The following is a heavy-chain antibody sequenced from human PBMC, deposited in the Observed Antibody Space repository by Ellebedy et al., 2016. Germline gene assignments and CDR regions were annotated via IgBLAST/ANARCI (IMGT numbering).Heavy chain of an antibody. CDR1: GYTFTSYG. Sequence: SVKVSCXASGYTFTSYGISWVRQAPGQGLEWMGWINPIFGTANYAQKFQGRVTITADESTSTAYMELSSLRSEDTAVYYCARGPYQRGSGPDWGQGTLVTVSS. V-gene: IGHV1-69*13. CDR2: INPIFGTA. CDR3: ARGPYQRGSGPD. D-gene: IGHD3-10*01. J-gene: IGHJ4*02.